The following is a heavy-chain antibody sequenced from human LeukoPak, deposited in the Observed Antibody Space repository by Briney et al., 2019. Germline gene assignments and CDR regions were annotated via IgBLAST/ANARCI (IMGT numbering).Heavy chain of an antibody. J-gene: IGHJ3*02. D-gene: IGHD6-19*01. Sequence: ASVKVSCKASGFTFTSSAVQWVRQARGQRLEWIGWIVVGSGNTNYAQKFQERVTITRDMSTSTAYMELSSLRSEDTAVCYCAAEGPPAVAGEGGAFDIWGQGTMVTVSS. CDR1: GFTFTSSA. CDR3: AAEGPPAVAGEGGAFDI. V-gene: IGHV1-58*01. CDR2: IVVGSGNT.